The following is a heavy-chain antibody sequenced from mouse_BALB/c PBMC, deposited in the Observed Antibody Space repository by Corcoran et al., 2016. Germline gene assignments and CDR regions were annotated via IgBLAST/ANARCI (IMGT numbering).Heavy chain of an antibody. Sequence: QMQLHGSGPGLVKPSQSLFLACSITGFPNAGGYYVNWIRQSPGKPLEWMWYITHSGETFYNSALQSPIFISRETSKNQFFLQLNYVTTEDTAMDYCAGYKAVGWYFDVWCEGTTVTVSS. J-gene: IGHJ1*01. CDR3: AGYKAVGWYFDV. CDR1: GFPNAGGYY. V-gene: IGHV12-3*02. CDR2: ITHSGET.